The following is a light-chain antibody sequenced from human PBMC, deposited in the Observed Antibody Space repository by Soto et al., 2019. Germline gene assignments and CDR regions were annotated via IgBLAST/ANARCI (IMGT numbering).Light chain of an antibody. CDR1: SSDVGGYNF. CDR2: DVS. CDR3: SSYPSSFYV. J-gene: IGLJ1*01. Sequence: QSALTQPASVSGSPGQSITISCTGTSSDVGGYNFVSWYQQHPGKAPKLMIYDVSDRPSGVSNRFSGSKSGNTASLTISGLQAEDEADYYCSSYPSSFYVFGTGTEVTVL. V-gene: IGLV2-14*01.